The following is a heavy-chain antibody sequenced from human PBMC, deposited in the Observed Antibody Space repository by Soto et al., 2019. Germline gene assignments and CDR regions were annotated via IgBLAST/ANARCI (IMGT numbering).Heavy chain of an antibody. D-gene: IGHD3-10*01. CDR1: GFPFNTYA. V-gene: IGHV3-23*01. Sequence: PGGSLRLSCEASGFPFNTYAMTWFRQRPGMGLEWVSTTSIGGNTDFAESVRGRFSVSRDNSKNTLYLQMTNLRAEDAAIYFCAKDLRPGLVVPTKSGFDPWGQGTRVTVSS. CDR3: AKDLRPGLVVPTKSGFDP. CDR2: TSIGGNT. J-gene: IGHJ5*02.